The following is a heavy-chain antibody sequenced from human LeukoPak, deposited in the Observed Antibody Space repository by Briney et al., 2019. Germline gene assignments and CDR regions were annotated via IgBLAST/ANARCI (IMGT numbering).Heavy chain of an antibody. D-gene: IGHD6-19*01. CDR2: IYSGGST. J-gene: IGHJ6*03. CDR3: ARAQWRTYSYYYMDV. V-gene: IGHV3-53*01. Sequence: GGSLRLSCAASGFTFRTYEMNWVRQAPGKGLEWISVIYSGGSTYYADSVKGRFTISRDDSKNTLYLQMNSLRAEDTAIYYCARAQWRTYSYYYMDVWGKGTTVTVSS. CDR1: GFTFRTYE.